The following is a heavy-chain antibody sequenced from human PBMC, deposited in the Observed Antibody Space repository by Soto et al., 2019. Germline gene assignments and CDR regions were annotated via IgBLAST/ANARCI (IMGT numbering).Heavy chain of an antibody. Sequence: PSETLSLTCTVSGGSIRNYYWSWIRQPAGKGLEWIGRVYSTGTTNYNPSLRSRVAMSVDTSKNQFSVRLDSVTAADTATYFCARDEYYDSNNWFEHWGLGTLVTVSS. D-gene: IGHD3-22*01. J-gene: IGHJ5*02. V-gene: IGHV4-4*07. CDR2: VYSTGTT. CDR1: GGSIRNYY. CDR3: ARDEYYDSNNWFEH.